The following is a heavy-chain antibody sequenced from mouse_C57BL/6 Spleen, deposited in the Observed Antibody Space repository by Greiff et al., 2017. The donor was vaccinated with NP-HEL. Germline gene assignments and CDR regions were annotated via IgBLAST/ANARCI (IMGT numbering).Heavy chain of an antibody. CDR2: IDPSDSAT. V-gene: IGHV1-52*01. Sequence: QVQLQQPGAELVRPGSSVKLSCKASGYTFTSYWMPWVKQRPIQGLEWIGNIDPSDSATHYNQKFKDKATLTVDKSSSTAYMQLSSLTSEDSAVYYCARYYGSSPFDYWGQGTTLTGSS. CDR1: GYTFTSYW. CDR3: ARYYGSSPFDY. J-gene: IGHJ2*01. D-gene: IGHD1-1*01.